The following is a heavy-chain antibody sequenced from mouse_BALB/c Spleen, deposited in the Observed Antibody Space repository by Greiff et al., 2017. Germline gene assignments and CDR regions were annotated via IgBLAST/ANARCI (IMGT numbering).Heavy chain of an antibody. V-gene: IGHV14-4*02. CDR1: GFNIKDYY. CDR2: IDPENGDT. D-gene: IGHD3-2*01. Sequence: EVQLQQSGAELVRSGASVKLSCTASGFNIKDYYMHWVKQRPEQGLEWIGWIDPENGDTEYAPKFQGKATMTADTSSNTAYLQLSSLTSEDTAVYYCNPRQLGLSFAYWGQGTLVTVSA. J-gene: IGHJ3*01. CDR3: NPRQLGLSFAY.